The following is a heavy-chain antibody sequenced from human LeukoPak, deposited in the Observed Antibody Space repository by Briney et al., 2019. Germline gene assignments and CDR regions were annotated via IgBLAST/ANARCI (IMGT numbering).Heavy chain of an antibody. D-gene: IGHD1-26*01. CDR1: GFTFSSYS. Sequence: GGSLRLSCAASGFTFSSYSMNWVRQAPGKGLEWVSSISSSSSYIYYADSVKGRFTISRDNAKNSLYLQMNSLRAEDTAVYYCASEGASRRNWFDPWGQGTLVTVSS. V-gene: IGHV3-21*01. CDR2: ISSSSSYI. J-gene: IGHJ5*02. CDR3: ASEGASRRNWFDP.